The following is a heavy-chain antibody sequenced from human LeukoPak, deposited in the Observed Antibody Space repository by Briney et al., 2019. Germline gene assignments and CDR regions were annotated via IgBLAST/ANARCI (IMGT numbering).Heavy chain of an antibody. J-gene: IGHJ4*02. D-gene: IGHD4-23*01. Sequence: SQTLSLTCTVSGGSISSGDYYWGWIRQPPGKGLEWIGSIYHSGSTYYNPSLKSRVTISVDTFKNQFSLKLSSVTAADTAVYYCARHDYGGNSEVYWGQGTLVTVSS. CDR1: GGSISSGDYY. V-gene: IGHV4-39*01. CDR2: IYHSGST. CDR3: ARHDYGGNSEVY.